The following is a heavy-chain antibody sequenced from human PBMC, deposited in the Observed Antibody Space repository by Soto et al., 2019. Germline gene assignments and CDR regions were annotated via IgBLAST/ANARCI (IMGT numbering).Heavy chain of an antibody. D-gene: IGHD4-17*01. CDR2: ISAYNGNT. V-gene: IGHV1-18*01. CDR3: ARVNLRDYGDSVDAFDI. Sequence: QVQLVQSGAEVKKPGASVKVACKASGYTFTSYGISWVRQAPGQGLEWMGWISAYNGNTNYAEKLQGRVTMTTDTSPSSAYMELRSLRSDDTAVYYCARVNLRDYGDSVDAFDIWGQGTMVTVSS. J-gene: IGHJ3*02. CDR1: GYTFTSYG.